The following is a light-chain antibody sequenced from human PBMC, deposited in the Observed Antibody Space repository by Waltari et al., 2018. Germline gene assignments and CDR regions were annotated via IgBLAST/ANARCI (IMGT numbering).Light chain of an antibody. Sequence: QTVVTQEPSLTVSPGGTVTPTCASSTGAVTSGSFPTWFPQRPGHPPRSLIYIANNNHSWTPARFSGSLIGGKAALTLSGVQPEDEAEYYCLLFYGGAYVFGTGTKLTVL. J-gene: IGLJ1*01. CDR3: LLFYGGAYV. CDR1: TGAVTSGSF. V-gene: IGLV7-43*01. CDR2: IAN.